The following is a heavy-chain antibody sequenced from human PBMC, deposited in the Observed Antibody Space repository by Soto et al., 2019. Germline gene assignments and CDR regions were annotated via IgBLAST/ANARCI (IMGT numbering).Heavy chain of an antibody. D-gene: IGHD2-2*01. CDR1: GGTFSS. CDR2: IIPIFGTA. Sequence: SVKVSCKASGGTFSSYWVRQAPGQGLEWMGGIIPIFGTANYAQKFQGRVTITADESTSTAYMELSSLRSEGTAVYYCARDMRYFSSTNPMDVWGQGTTVTVSS. CDR3: ARDMRYFSSTNPMDV. J-gene: IGHJ6*02. V-gene: IGHV1-69*13.